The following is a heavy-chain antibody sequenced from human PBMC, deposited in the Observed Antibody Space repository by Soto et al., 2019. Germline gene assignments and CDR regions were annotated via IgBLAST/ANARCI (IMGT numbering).Heavy chain of an antibody. J-gene: IGHJ4*02. CDR2: INPNSGGT. Sequence: ASVKVSCKASGYTFTGYYMHWVRQAPGQGLEWMGWINPNSGGTNYAQKFQGWVTMTRDTSISTAYMELSRLRSDDTAVYYCARGPLPNREFTIFGVARDFGGCDFDYWGQGTLVTVSS. V-gene: IGHV1-2*04. CDR1: GYTFTGYY. CDR3: ARGPLPNREFTIFGVARDFGGCDFDY. D-gene: IGHD3-3*01.